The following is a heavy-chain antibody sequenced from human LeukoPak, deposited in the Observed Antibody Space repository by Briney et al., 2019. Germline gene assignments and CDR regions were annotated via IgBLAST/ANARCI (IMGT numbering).Heavy chain of an antibody. Sequence: PSETLSLTCAVYGGSFSGYYWSWIRQPPGKGLEWIGEINHSGSTNYNPSLKSRVTISVDTSKNQFSLKLSSVTAADTAVYYCARESKGLYSSSYDYWGQGTLVTVSS. CDR3: ARESKGLYSSSYDY. CDR1: GGSFSGYY. V-gene: IGHV4-34*01. CDR2: INHSGST. J-gene: IGHJ4*02. D-gene: IGHD6-6*01.